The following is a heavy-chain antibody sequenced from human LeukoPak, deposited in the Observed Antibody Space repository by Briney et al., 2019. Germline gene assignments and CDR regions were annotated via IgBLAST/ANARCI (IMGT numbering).Heavy chain of an antibody. CDR1: GFPFNTYW. D-gene: IGHD1-26*01. CDR2: IKPDGSDK. Sequence: GGSLRLSCAASGFPFNTYWMSWVRQTPGEGLQWVDNIKPDGSDKYYVDSVRGRFTFSRDNAKNSLYLHLSSLGADDTAAYYCARGTGVYYIYWGQGTLVTVSS. V-gene: IGHV3-7*01. CDR3: ARGTGVYYIY. J-gene: IGHJ4*02.